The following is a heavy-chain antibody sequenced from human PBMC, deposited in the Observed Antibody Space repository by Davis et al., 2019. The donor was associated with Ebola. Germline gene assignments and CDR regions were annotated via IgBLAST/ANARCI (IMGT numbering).Heavy chain of an antibody. CDR2: INHSGST. D-gene: IGHD4-17*01. CDR1: GGSFSGYY. J-gene: IGHJ4*02. CDR3: ARELITLQTAYGDYSFDY. V-gene: IGHV4-34*01. Sequence: PSETLSLTCAVYGGSFSGYYWSWIRQPPGKGLEWIGEINHSGSTNYNPSLKSRVTISVDTSKNQFSLKLSSVTAADTAVYYCARELITLQTAYGDYSFDYWGQGTLVTVSS.